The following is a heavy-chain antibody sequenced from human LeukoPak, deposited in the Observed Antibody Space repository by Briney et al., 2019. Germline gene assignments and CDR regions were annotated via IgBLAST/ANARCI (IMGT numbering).Heavy chain of an antibody. J-gene: IGHJ6*02. Sequence: PGGSLRLSCAASGFTFNIYDMSWVRQAPGKGLEWVSAISGSGGSTYYADSVKGRFTISRDNSKNTLYLQMNSLRAEDTAVYYCAKAAPYCSGGSCYGSYYYYGMDVWGQGTTVTVSS. CDR1: GFTFNIYD. CDR3: AKAAPYCSGGSCYGSYYYYGMDV. CDR2: ISGSGGST. D-gene: IGHD2-15*01. V-gene: IGHV3-23*01.